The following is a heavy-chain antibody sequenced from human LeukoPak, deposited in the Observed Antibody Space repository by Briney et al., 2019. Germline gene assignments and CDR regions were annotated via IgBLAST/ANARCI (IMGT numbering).Heavy chain of an antibody. Sequence: GSLRLSCAASGFTFSDYYMSWIRQPPGKGLEWIGEINHSGSTNYNPSLKSRVTISVDTSKNQFSLKLSSVTAADTAVYYCACLTTADAFDIWGQGTMVTVSS. CDR2: INHSGST. J-gene: IGHJ3*02. CDR3: ACLTTADAFDI. V-gene: IGHV4-34*08. D-gene: IGHD3-22*01. CDR1: GFTFSDYY.